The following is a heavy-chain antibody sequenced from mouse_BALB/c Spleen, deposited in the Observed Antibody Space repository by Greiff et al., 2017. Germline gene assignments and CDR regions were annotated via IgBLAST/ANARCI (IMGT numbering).Heavy chain of an antibody. J-gene: IGHJ1*01. CDR1: GYTFTSYV. CDR2: INPYNDGT. CDR3: ARFLYYYGSSYEYFDV. V-gene: IGHV1-14*01. Sequence: VQLQQSGPELVKPGASVKMSCKASGYTFTSYVMHWVKQKPGQGLEWIGYINPYNDGTKYNEKFKGKATLTSDKSSSTAYMELSSLTSEDSAVYFCARFLYYYGSSYEYFDVWGAGTTVTVSS. D-gene: IGHD1-1*01.